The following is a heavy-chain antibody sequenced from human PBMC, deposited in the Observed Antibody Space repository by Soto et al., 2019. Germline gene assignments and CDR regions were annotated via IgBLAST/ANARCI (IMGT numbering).Heavy chain of an antibody. V-gene: IGHV5-10-1*01. CDR1: GFSFTSYW. J-gene: IGHJ6*02. D-gene: IGHD3-9*01. CDR3: ASNYDILTGHYGMDV. Sequence: GESLKISCKGSGFSFTSYWISWVRQMPGKGLEWMGRIDPSDSYTNYSPSFQGHVTISADKSISTAYLQSSSVKASDTAMYYCASNYDILTGHYGMDVWGQGTTVTVSS. CDR2: IDPSDSYT.